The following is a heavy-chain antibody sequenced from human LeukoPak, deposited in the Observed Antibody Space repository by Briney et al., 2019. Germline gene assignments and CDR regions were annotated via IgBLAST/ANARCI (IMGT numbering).Heavy chain of an antibody. CDR2: FDPEDGET. CDR3: ATGNDYYDSRGFDY. D-gene: IGHD3-22*01. J-gene: IGHJ4*02. CDR1: GYTLTELS. V-gene: IGHV1-24*01. Sequence: ASVKVSCKVSGYTLTELSMHWVRQAPGKGLEWMGGFDPEDGETIYAQKFQGRVTMTEDTSTDTAYMELSSLRSEDTAVYYCATGNDYYDSRGFDYWGQGTLVTASS.